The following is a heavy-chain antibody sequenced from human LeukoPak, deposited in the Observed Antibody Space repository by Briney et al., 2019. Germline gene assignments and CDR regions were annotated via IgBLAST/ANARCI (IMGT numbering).Heavy chain of an antibody. Sequence: ASVKVSCKASGYTFTNYYMHWVRQASGKGLEWVGRIRREGNDYATAYAASVKGRFTISRDDSENTAYLQMDSLKTEDTAMYFCTRLGGSPPYFDYWGQGTLVTVSS. D-gene: IGHD3-16*01. CDR3: TRLGGSPPYFDY. J-gene: IGHJ4*02. V-gene: IGHV3-73*01. CDR2: IRREGNDYAT. CDR1: GYTFTNYY.